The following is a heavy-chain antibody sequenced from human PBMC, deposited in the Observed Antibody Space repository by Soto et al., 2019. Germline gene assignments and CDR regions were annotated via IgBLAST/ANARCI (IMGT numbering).Heavy chain of an antibody. J-gene: IGHJ6*02. CDR3: AKDVRNDFWSGFYV. CDR1: GFTFSSYA. Sequence: EVQLLESGGGLVQPGGSLRLSCAVSGFTFSSYAMRWVRQAPGKGLEWVSTISGSGTSTYYAESVKGRFTVFRDNSKNTLYLQRNSLRAEDTAVYHCAKDVRNDFWSGFYVWGQGTTVTVSS. D-gene: IGHD3-3*01. CDR2: ISGSGTST. V-gene: IGHV3-23*01.